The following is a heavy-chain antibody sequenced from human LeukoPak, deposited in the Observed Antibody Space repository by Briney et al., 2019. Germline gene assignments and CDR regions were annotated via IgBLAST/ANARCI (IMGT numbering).Heavy chain of an antibody. J-gene: IGHJ3*02. D-gene: IGHD5-12*01. V-gene: IGHV3-48*03. CDR1: GFTFSTYE. Sequence: PGGSLRLSCAGSGFTFSTYEMNWLRQAPGKGLEWVSYIGSRPTTTYYAESVRGRFTTSRDNTKNSVFLQMTSLRADDAAVYFCATSGGYEISSAFNIWGQGTMVAVSS. CDR2: IGSRPTTT. CDR3: ATSGGYEISSAFNI.